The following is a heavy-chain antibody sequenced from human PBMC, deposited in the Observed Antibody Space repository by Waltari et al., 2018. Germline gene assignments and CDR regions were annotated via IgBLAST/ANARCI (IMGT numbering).Heavy chain of an antibody. CDR1: GFIYSSQS. Sequence: VQLVESGGGVVQPGRSLGLSCEASGFIYSSQSMHWVRQAPGIGLEWVAVISYDGGNTYYSDSVKGRFTISRDNSKNSLYLQMNSLRAEDTAVYFCARDWGRICGVDCKCPDYWGQGTLVTVSS. CDR2: ISYDGGNT. CDR3: ARDWGRICGVDCKCPDY. V-gene: IGHV3-30-3*01. J-gene: IGHJ4*02. D-gene: IGHD2-21*02.